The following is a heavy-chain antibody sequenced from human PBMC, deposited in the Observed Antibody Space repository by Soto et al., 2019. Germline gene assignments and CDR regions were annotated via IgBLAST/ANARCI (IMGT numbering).Heavy chain of an antibody. V-gene: IGHV3-23*01. Sequence: LRLSCAASGFTFSSYAMSWVRQAPEKGLEWVSAISGSGGSTYYADSVKGRFTISRDNSKNTLYLQMNSLRAEDTAVYYCAKAYYYDSSGYYPTFFYYFDYWGQGTLVTVSS. CDR1: GFTFSSYA. CDR3: AKAYYYDSSGYYPTFFYYFDY. J-gene: IGHJ4*02. CDR2: ISGSGGST. D-gene: IGHD3-22*01.